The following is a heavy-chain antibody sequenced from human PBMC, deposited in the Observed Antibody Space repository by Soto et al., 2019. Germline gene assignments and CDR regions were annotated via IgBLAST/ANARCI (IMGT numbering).Heavy chain of an antibody. CDR2: TYPGDSDT. CDR3: ARQSARPTYYYYGMDV. J-gene: IGHJ6*02. Sequence: LGESLKISCKGSGYSFTSYWIGWVRQMPGKGLEWMGITYPGDSDTRYSPSFQGQVTISADKSISTAYLQWSSLKASDTAMYYCARQSARPTYYYYGMDVWGQGTTVTVSS. V-gene: IGHV5-51*01. CDR1: GYSFTSYW. D-gene: IGHD6-6*01.